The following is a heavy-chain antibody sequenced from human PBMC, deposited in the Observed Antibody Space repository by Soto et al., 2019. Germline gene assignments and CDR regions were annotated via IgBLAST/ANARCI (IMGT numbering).Heavy chain of an antibody. V-gene: IGHV4-31*03. D-gene: IGHD3-10*01. CDR3: ARDRFNGDFDY. CDR2: IYYSGST. CDR1: GGSISSGGYY. J-gene: IGHJ4*02. Sequence: SETLSLTCTVSGGSISSGGYYWSWIRQHPGKGLEWIGYIYYSGSTYYNPSLKSRVTISVDTSKNQFSLKLSSVTAADTSVYYCARDRFNGDFDYWGQGTLVTVSS.